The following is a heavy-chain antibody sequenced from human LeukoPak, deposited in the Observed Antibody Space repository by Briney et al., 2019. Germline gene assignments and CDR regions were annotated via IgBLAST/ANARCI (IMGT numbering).Heavy chain of an antibody. Sequence: GGSLRLSCAASGFTFRSYGMHWVRQAPGKGLEWVAVIWYDGSDKYYADSVKGRFTISRDNSKNTLYLQMNSLRAEDTSVYYCARDRGYCSGGSCYSEIPDYWGQGTLVTVSS. J-gene: IGHJ4*02. CDR1: GFTFRSYG. CDR3: ARDRGYCSGGSCYSEIPDY. CDR2: IWYDGSDK. V-gene: IGHV3-33*01. D-gene: IGHD2-15*01.